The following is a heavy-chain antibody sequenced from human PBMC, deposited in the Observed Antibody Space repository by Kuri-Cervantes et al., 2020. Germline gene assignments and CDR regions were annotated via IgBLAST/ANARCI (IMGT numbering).Heavy chain of an antibody. J-gene: IGHJ3*02. CDR1: GITFTDYW. V-gene: IGHV3-74*01. D-gene: IGHD1-20*01. CDR2: INSDGSTT. CDR3: AKALTGATNAFDI. Sequence: GESLKISCAASGITFTDYWMHRVRQAPGKGLVWVSRINSDGSTTSYADSVKGRFTISRDHAKNTLYLQMNSLRAEDTAVYYCAKALTGATNAFDIWGQGMMVTVSS.